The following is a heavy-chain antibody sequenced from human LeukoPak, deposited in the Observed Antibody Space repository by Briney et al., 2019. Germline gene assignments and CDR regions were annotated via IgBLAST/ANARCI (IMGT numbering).Heavy chain of an antibody. Sequence: ASVKVSCKASGYTFTSYGINWVRQAPGQGLEWMGWISAYNGNTNYAQKLRGRVTMTTDTSTSTAYMELRSLRSDDTAVYYCARDGSPWCSSSNCYGNYFDYWGQGTLVTVSS. CDR2: ISAYNGNT. D-gene: IGHD2-2*01. CDR3: ARDGSPWCSSSNCYGNYFDY. J-gene: IGHJ4*02. V-gene: IGHV1-18*01. CDR1: GYTFTSYG.